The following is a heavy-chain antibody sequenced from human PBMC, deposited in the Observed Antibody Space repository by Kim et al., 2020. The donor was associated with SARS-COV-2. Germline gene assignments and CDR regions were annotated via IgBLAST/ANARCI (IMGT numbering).Heavy chain of an antibody. Sequence: SETLSLTCTVSGGSISSNNYWGWIRRPPGQGLEWIGNVLYTGSTYYNPSLQGRLSISVDTSKNQSSLKLNSVTAADTAVYYCARRRDYGSGWG. D-gene: IGHD6-25*01. CDR2: VLYTGST. CDR3: ARRRDYGSG. V-gene: IGHV4-39*01. J-gene: IGHJ6*01. CDR1: GGSISSNNY.